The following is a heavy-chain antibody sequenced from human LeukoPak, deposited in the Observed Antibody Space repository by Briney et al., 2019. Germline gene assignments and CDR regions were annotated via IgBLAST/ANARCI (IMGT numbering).Heavy chain of an antibody. CDR2: ISGSGGNT. D-gene: IGHD1-26*01. J-gene: IGHJ4*02. V-gene: IGHV3-23*01. Sequence: PGGSLRLSCAASGFTFSSYAMSWVRQAPGKGLEWVSAISGSGGNTYYADSVEVRFTISRDNSRNTLFLQMKSLRAEDTAVYYCAKETGYTGSYNADYWGQGTLVTVSS. CDR1: GFTFSSYA. CDR3: AKETGYTGSYNADY.